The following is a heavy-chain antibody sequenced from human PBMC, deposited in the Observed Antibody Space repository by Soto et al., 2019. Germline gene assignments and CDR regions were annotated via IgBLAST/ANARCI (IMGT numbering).Heavy chain of an antibody. CDR3: AKRIMATIGHFDS. J-gene: IGHJ4*02. D-gene: IGHD5-12*01. CDR1: GFTFSSYA. V-gene: IGHV3-23*01. Sequence: GSLRLSCAASGFTFSSYAMSWVRQAPGKGLEWVSAISGIGHSTYYGDSVKGRFTISRDNSKNTLYLQMNSLRAEDTAVYYCAKRIMATIGHFDSWGQGTLVTVSS. CDR2: ISGIGHST.